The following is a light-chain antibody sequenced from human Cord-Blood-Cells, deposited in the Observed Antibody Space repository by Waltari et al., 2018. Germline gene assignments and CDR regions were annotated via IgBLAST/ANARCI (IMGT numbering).Light chain of an antibody. CDR3: SSYTSSSTYV. J-gene: IGLJ1*01. CDR2: EVS. V-gene: IGLV2-14*01. CDR1: SSDVRGYNY. Sequence: SALTQPASVSGSPGQSITISCTGTSSDVRGYNYVSWYQQHPGKAPKLMIYEVSNRPSGVSNRFSGSKSGNTASLTISGLQAEDEADYYCSSYTSSSTYVFGTGTKVTVL.